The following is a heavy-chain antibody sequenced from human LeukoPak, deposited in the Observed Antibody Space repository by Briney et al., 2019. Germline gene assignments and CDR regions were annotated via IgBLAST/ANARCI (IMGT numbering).Heavy chain of an antibody. J-gene: IGHJ4*02. V-gene: IGHV4-39*01. CDR2: IYYSGNT. D-gene: IGHD2-21*02. CDR3: ARPRQGDYYFDY. Sequence: PSETLSLTCTVSGGSISSSSYYWGWIRQPPGKGLEWIGSIYYSGNTYYNPSPKSRVTISVDTSKNQFSLKLSSVTAADTAVYYCARPRQGDYYFDYWGQGTLVTVSS. CDR1: GGSISSSSYY.